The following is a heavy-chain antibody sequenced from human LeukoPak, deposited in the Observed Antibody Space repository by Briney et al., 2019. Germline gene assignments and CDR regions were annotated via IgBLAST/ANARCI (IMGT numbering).Heavy chain of an antibody. D-gene: IGHD6-19*01. CDR2: ISGSGGTT. V-gene: IGHV3-23*01. J-gene: IGHJ4*02. CDR1: GVTFSSYA. CDR3: AKGAWSLAGYLDY. Sequence: HGGSLRLSCAASGVTFSSYAMSWVRQAPGKGLEWVSAISGSGGTTYYADSLEVRFTISRDNSKNTLYLQMNSLRAEDTAVYYCAKGAWSLAGYLDYWGQGTLVTVSS.